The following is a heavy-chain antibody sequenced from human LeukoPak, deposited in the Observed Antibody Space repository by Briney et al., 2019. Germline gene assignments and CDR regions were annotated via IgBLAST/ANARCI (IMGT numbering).Heavy chain of an antibody. J-gene: IGHJ5*02. V-gene: IGHV1-18*01. CDR1: GYTFTSYG. D-gene: IGHD3-9*01. CDR3: ARAVLRYFDWLLYPKYNWFDP. Sequence: ASVKVSCTASGYTFTSYGISWVRQAPGQGLEWMGWISAYNGNTNYAQKLQGRVTMTTDTSTSTAYMELRSLRSDDTAVYYCARAVLRYFDWLLYPKYNWFDPWGQGTLVTVSS. CDR2: ISAYNGNT.